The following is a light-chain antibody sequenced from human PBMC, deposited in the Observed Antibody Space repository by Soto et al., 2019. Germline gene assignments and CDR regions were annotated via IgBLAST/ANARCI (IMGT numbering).Light chain of an antibody. Sequence: EIVLTQSPGTLSLSPGESTTLSCRGSQSFGSSYLAWYQNKTGQATRLLIYGENSRDTGIPDRLSGSGSGTDLTLTIRRLEPEDAGVYYCKQYGSSPITFGQGKRLEIK. J-gene: IGKJ5*01. V-gene: IGKV3-20*01. CDR3: KQYGSSPIT. CDR2: GEN. CDR1: QSFGSSY.